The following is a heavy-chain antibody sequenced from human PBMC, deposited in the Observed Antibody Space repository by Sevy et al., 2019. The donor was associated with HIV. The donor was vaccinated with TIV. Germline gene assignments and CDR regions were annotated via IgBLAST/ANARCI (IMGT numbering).Heavy chain of an antibody. CDR3: ARDCSSSTCLWGMDV. J-gene: IGHJ6*02. D-gene: IGHD2-2*01. CDR2: IKRDGSEK. Sequence: GGSLRLSCAGSGFIFSNYWMSWVRQAPGKGLEWVANIKRDGSEKYYVASVKGRFTISRDNAKNSLYLQMNSLRAEDTAVYYCARDCSSSTCLWGMDVWGQGTTVTVSS. CDR1: GFIFSNYW. V-gene: IGHV3-7*03.